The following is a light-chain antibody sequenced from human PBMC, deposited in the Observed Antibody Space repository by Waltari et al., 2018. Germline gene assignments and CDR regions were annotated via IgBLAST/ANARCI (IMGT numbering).Light chain of an antibody. J-gene: IGLJ2*01. CDR2: DVS. V-gene: IGLV2-14*03. CDR3: SSYTSSSTRVV. CDR1: SSDVGGYND. Sequence: QSALTQPASVSGSPGQSITISCTGTSSDVGGYNDVSWYQQHPGKAPKLIIYDVSDRPSGVSNRVSGSKSGNTASLTISGLQAEDETDYYCSSYTSSSTRVVFGGGTKLTVL.